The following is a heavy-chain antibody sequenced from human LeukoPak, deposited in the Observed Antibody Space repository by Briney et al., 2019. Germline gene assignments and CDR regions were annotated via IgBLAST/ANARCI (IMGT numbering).Heavy chain of an antibody. CDR2: ISSNGGST. Sequence: GGSLRLSCEGSVFTFSRYPMHSVRQAPGRGLEYVSRISSNGGSTYYANSVKDRFTISRDNSKNTLYLQMGSLRAEDMAVYYCAGSGGRYGPFEYWGQGTPVTVSS. D-gene: IGHD1-26*01. CDR3: AGSGGRYGPFEY. CDR1: VFTFSRYP. J-gene: IGHJ4*02. V-gene: IGHV3-64*01.